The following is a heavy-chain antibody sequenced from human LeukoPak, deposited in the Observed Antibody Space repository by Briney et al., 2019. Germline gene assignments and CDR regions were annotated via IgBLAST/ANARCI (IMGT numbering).Heavy chain of an antibody. CDR2: INHSGST. Sequence: SETLSLTCTVSGGSISGYYWSWIRQPPGKGLEWIGEINHSGSTNYNPSLKSRVTISVDTSKNQFSLKLSSVTAADTAVYYCLSGDDFDYWGQGTLVTVSS. CDR1: GGSISGYY. V-gene: IGHV4-34*01. J-gene: IGHJ4*02. CDR3: LSGDDFDY. D-gene: IGHD2-15*01.